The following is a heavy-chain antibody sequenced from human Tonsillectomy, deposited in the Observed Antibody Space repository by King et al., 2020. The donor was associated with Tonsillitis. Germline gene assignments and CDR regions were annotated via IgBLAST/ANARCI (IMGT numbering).Heavy chain of an antibody. J-gene: IGHJ4*02. CDR2: IRSKVYSGTT. Sequence: VQLVESGGGLVQPGRSLRLSCTASGFTFGDFAMTWFRQAPGKGLEWVGFIRSKVYSGTTQYAASLKGRFTISRDDSKNIDYLQMNSLKTEDTAVYYCTRGGDYYDTSGYYYGACDYWGQGTLVTVSS. D-gene: IGHD3-22*01. CDR3: TRGGDYYDTSGYYYGACDY. CDR1: GFTFGDFA. V-gene: IGHV3-49*03.